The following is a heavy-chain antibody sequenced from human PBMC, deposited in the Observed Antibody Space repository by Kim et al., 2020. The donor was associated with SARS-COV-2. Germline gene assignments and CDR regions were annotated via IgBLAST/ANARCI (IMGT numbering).Heavy chain of an antibody. Sequence: GGSLRLSCAASGFTFDDYAMHWVRQAPGKGLEWVSGISWNSGSIGYADSVKGRFTISRDNAKNSLYLQMNSLRAEDTALYYCAKGLIYDILTGFDYWGQG. J-gene: IGHJ4*02. D-gene: IGHD3-9*01. CDR1: GFTFDDYA. V-gene: IGHV3-9*01. CDR3: AKGLIYDILTGFDY. CDR2: ISWNSGSI.